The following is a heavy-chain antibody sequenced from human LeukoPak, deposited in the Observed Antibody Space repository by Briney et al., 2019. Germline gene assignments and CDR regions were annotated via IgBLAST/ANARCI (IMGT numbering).Heavy chain of an antibody. CDR2: ISASGGST. J-gene: IGHJ6*03. CDR1: GFTFSSFA. Sequence: GGSLRLSCAASGFTFSSFAMCWVRQAPGKGLEWVSGISASGGSTYYADSVKGRFTVSRDTSKNTLYLQMNSLRAEDTAVYYCAKRGSAYYYMDVWGKGTTVTVSS. CDR3: AKRGSAYYYMDV. V-gene: IGHV3-23*01. D-gene: IGHD3-16*01.